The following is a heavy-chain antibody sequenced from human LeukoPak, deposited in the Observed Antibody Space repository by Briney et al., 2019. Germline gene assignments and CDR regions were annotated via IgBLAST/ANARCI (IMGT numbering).Heavy chain of an antibody. CDR1: GYTFTDQW. D-gene: IGHD6-13*01. CDR2: INPNSGGT. V-gene: IGHV1-2*02. Sequence: ASVKVSCKASGYTFTDQWIHWVRQAPGQGLEWVGWINPNSGGTNYAETFEGRIAMITDTSINTAYMEMNRLISDDTAVYYCARAHSSLRLYHFDYWGQGTLVTVSS. CDR3: ARAHSSLRLYHFDY. J-gene: IGHJ4*02.